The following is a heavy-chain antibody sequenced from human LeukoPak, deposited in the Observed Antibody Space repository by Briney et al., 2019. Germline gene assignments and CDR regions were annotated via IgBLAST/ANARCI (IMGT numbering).Heavy chain of an antibody. D-gene: IGHD5-18*01. CDR3: ASRGRRGYSYGAYYYYGMDV. J-gene: IGHJ6*04. Sequence: ASETLSLTCAGYGESFSGYYWSWIRQPPGKGLEWIGEINHGGSTNYNPSLKSRVTISVDTSKNQFSLKLSSVTAADTAVYYCASRGRRGYSYGAYYYYGMDVWGKGTTVTVSS. CDR1: GESFSGYY. V-gene: IGHV4-34*01. CDR2: INHGGST.